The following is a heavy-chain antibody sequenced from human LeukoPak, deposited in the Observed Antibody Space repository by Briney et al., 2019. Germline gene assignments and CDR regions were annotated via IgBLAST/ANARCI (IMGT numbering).Heavy chain of an antibody. Sequence: KSLETLSLTCTVSGGSISSSDYYWGWIRQSPGKGLEWIGRISYSGSTYYNPSLRSRVPISVDTSKNHFSLRLSSVTAADTAVYYCARLTHSYYSDTSGYYPYYYMDVWGKGTTVTVSS. D-gene: IGHD3-22*01. CDR3: ARLTHSYYSDTSGYYPYYYMDV. J-gene: IGHJ6*03. CDR2: ISYSGST. CDR1: GGSISSSDYY. V-gene: IGHV4-39*02.